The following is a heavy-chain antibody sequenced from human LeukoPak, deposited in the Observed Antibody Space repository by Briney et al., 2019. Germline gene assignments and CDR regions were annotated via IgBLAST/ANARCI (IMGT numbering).Heavy chain of an antibody. CDR3: ARDDYSSGWYQYFQH. D-gene: IGHD6-19*01. V-gene: IGHV4-39*07. CDR2: IYYSGST. J-gene: IGHJ1*01. CDR1: GGSISSSSYY. Sequence: SETLSLTCTVSGGSISSSSYYWGWIRQPPGKGLEWIGSIYYSGSTYYNPSLKSRVTVSIDTSKNQFSLKLSSVTAADTAVYYCARDDYSSGWYQYFQHWGQGTLVTVSS.